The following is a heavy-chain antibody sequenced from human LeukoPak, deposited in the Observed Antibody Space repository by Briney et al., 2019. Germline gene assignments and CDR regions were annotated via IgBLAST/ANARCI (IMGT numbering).Heavy chain of an antibody. J-gene: IGHJ4*02. CDR2: IIPIFGTA. CDR1: GGTFSSYA. CDR3: AGAGDWRFLEWLAEFDY. V-gene: IGHV1-69*05. D-gene: IGHD3-3*01. Sequence: AASVKVSCKASGGTFSSYAISWVRQAPGQGLEWMGGIIPIFGTANYAQKFQGRVTITTDESTSTAYMVLSSLRSEDTAVYYCAGAGDWRFLEWLAEFDYWGQGTLVTVSS.